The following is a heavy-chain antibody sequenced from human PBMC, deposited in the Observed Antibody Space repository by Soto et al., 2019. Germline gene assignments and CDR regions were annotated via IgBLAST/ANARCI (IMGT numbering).Heavy chain of an antibody. CDR1: GYTFTSYD. J-gene: IGHJ4*02. D-gene: IGHD1-26*01. CDR2: MNPNSGNT. CDR3: GREISGSYRFDY. Sequence: ASVKVSCKASGYTFTSYDINWVRQATGQGLEWMGWMNPNSGNTAYAQKFQGRVTMTRNTSISTAYMELSSLRSEDTAVYYCGREISGSYRFDYWGQGTLVTVSS. V-gene: IGHV1-8*01.